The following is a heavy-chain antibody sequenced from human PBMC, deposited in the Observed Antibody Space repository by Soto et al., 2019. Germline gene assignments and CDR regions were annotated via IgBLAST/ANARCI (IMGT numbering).Heavy chain of an antibody. J-gene: IGHJ4*02. Sequence: QVQLVQSGAEGKKPGSSVKVSCKSSGGTFSSYAISWVRQAPGQGLEWRGGSIPIFGTADYAQKFQGRVTITADESTSTGNMELSSLRSEDTAVYYCASHYDSSGYYYRGLDYWGQGTLVTVSS. CDR1: GGTFSSYA. CDR2: SIPIFGTA. V-gene: IGHV1-69*12. CDR3: ASHYDSSGYYYRGLDY. D-gene: IGHD3-22*01.